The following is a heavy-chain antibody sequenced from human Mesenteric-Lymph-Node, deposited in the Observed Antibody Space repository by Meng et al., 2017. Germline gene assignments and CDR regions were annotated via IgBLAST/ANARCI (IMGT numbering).Heavy chain of an antibody. V-gene: IGHV3-7*01. CDR2: IKQGGSEK. CDR1: GFTFSTYW. J-gene: IGHJ4*02. Sequence: GESLKISCAASGFTFSTYWMHWVRQAPGKGLVWVAKIKQGGSEKYYVDSVKGRFTISRDNAKNSLFLQMDSLRVEDTAVYYCARGSWDLQFPGPVSWGQGTLVTVSS. D-gene: IGHD1-26*01. CDR3: ARGSWDLQFPGPVS.